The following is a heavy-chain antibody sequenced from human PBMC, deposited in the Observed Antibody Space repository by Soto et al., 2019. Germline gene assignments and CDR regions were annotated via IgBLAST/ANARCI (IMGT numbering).Heavy chain of an antibody. CDR1: GFSLSTSGVG. CDR3: AHRRIAAAINAFDI. V-gene: IGHV2-5*02. CDR2: IYWDDDK. J-gene: IGHJ3*02. D-gene: IGHD6-13*01. Sequence: ESGHTLVNPTQTLTLTCTFSGFSLSTSGVGVGWIRQPPGKALEWLALIYWDDDKRYSPSLKSRLTITKDTSKNQVVLTMTNMDPVDTATYYCAHRRIAAAINAFDIWGQGTMVTVSS.